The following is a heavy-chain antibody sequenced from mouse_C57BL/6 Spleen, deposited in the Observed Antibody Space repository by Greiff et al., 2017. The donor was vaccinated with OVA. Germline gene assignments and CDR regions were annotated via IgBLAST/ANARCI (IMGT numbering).Heavy chain of an antibody. CDR2: ISYDGSN. D-gene: IGHD2-4*01. V-gene: IGHV3-6*01. Sequence: DVKLQESGPGLVKPSQSLSLTCSVTGYSITSGYYWNWIRQFPGNKLEWMGYISYDGSNNYNPSLKNRISITRDTTKNQFFLKLNSVTTEDTATYYCARALYDYDEENAMDYWGQGTSVTVSS. CDR3: ARALYDYDEENAMDY. J-gene: IGHJ4*01. CDR1: GYSITSGYY.